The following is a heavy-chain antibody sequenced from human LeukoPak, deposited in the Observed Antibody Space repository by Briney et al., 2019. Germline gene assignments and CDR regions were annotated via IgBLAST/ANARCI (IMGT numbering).Heavy chain of an antibody. V-gene: IGHV6-1*01. CDR2: TYYRSKWYN. D-gene: IGHD5-18*01. Sequence: SQTLSLTCAISGDSVSSNTAAWNWIRQSPSRGLEWLGRTYYRSKWYNDYALSVKSRITVNPDTSENQFSLQLNSVTPEDTAVYYCAREDTAMEYYYYGMDVWGQGTTVTVSS. CDR1: GDSVSSNTAA. CDR3: AREDTAMEYYYYGMDV. J-gene: IGHJ6*02.